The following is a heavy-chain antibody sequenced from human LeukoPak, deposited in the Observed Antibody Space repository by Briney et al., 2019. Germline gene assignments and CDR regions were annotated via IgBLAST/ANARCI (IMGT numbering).Heavy chain of an antibody. CDR3: ARGPNSNWSGLDF. J-gene: IGHJ4*02. Sequence: PWGSLRLSCTASGFSFSGHWMHWARQLPGKGLVWVSRISPTGSTTSYADSVKGRFTVSRDNAKNTLYLQVNNLRAEDTAVYYCARGPNSNWSGLDFWGQRTLLTVSS. CDR1: GFSFSGHW. D-gene: IGHD6-6*01. V-gene: IGHV3-74*01. CDR2: ISPTGSTT.